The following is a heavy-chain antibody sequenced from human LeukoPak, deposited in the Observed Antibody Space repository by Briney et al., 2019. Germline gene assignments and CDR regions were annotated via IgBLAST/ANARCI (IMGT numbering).Heavy chain of an antibody. J-gene: IGHJ6*02. Sequence: GGSLRLSCAASGFTFSNAWMSWVRQAPGKGLEWVDRIKSKTDGGTTDYAAPVKGRFTISRDNAKNSLYLQMNSLRAEDTAVYYCARPLGVLRYFDWPLAGGMDVWGQGTTVTVSS. CDR2: IKSKTDGGTT. V-gene: IGHV3-15*01. D-gene: IGHD3-9*01. CDR3: ARPLGVLRYFDWPLAGGMDV. CDR1: GFTFSNAW.